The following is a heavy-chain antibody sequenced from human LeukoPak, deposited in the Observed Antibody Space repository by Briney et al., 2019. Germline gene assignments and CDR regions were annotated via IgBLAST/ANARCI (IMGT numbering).Heavy chain of an antibody. V-gene: IGHV1-2*02. CDR1: GYTFTGYY. CDR2: VNPNSGGT. D-gene: IGHD5-12*01. CDR3: AKNPYEYYFDY. Sequence: GASVKVSCKASGYTFTGYYMHWVRQAPGQGLEWMGWVNPNSGGTNYAQKFQGRVTMTRDTSISTAYMELSRLTSDDTAVYYCAKNPYEYYFDYWGQGTLVTVSS. J-gene: IGHJ4*02.